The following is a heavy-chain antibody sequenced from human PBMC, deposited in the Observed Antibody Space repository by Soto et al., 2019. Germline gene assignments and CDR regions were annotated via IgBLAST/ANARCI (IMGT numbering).Heavy chain of an antibody. CDR3: AGLVGVLDY. CDR1: GFTFSSYA. J-gene: IGHJ4*02. CDR2: ISYDGSNK. D-gene: IGHD1-26*01. Sequence: QVQLVESGGGVVQPGRSLRLSCAASGFTFSSYAMHWVRQAPGKGLEWVAVISYDGSNKYYADSVKGRFTISRDNSKNTLYLQMNSLRAEDTAVYYCAGLVGVLDYWSQGTLVTVSS. V-gene: IGHV3-30-3*01.